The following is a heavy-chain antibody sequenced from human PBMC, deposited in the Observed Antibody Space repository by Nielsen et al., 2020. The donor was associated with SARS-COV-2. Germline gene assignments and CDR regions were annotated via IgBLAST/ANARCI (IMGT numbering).Heavy chain of an antibody. Sequence: GSLRLSCTVSGGSISSSSYYWGWIRQPPGKGLEWIGEINHSGSTNYNPSLKSRVTISVDTSKNQFSLKLSSVTAADTAVYYCARGRGYSGYDFDYWGQGTLVTVSS. D-gene: IGHD5-12*01. CDR1: GGSISSSSYY. V-gene: IGHV4-39*07. CDR3: ARGRGYSGYDFDY. CDR2: INHSGST. J-gene: IGHJ4*02.